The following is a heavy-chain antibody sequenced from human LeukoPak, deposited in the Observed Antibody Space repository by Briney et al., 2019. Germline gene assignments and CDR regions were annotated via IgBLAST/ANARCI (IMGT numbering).Heavy chain of an antibody. CDR1: GGSISSSSYY. CDR2: IYYSGST. CDR3: ARGTTMIVVVITYNWFDP. Sequence: PSETLSLTCTVSGGSISSSSYYWGWIRQPPGKRLEWIGSIYYSGSTYYNPSLKSRVTISVDTSKNQFSLKLSSVTAADTAVYYCARGTTMIVVVITYNWFDPWGQGTLVTVSS. J-gene: IGHJ5*02. D-gene: IGHD3-22*01. V-gene: IGHV4-39*01.